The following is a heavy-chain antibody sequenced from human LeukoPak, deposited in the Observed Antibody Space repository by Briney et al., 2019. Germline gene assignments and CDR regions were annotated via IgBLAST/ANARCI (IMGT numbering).Heavy chain of an antibody. CDR3: ARGLVGATTLGAFDI. D-gene: IGHD1-26*01. CDR1: GGSISSYY. J-gene: IGHJ3*02. CDR2: IYYSGST. V-gene: IGHV4-59*08. Sequence: SETLSLTCTVSGGSISSYYWSWIRQPPGKGLEWIGYIYYSGSTNYNPSLKSRVTISVDTSKNQFSLKLSSLTAADTAVYYCARGLVGATTLGAFDIWGQGTMVTVSS.